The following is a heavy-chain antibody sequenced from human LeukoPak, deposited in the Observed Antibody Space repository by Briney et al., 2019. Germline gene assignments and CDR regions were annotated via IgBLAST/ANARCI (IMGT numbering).Heavy chain of an antibody. V-gene: IGHV4-61*01. CDR1: GGSVSSGSYY. D-gene: IGHD5-12*01. Sequence: SETLSLTCTVSGGSVSSGSYYWSWIRQPPGKGLEWIGYIYYSGSTNYNPSLKSRATISVDTSKNQFSLKLSSVTAADTAVYYCARGAYSGYPDYWGQGTLVTVSS. CDR2: IYYSGST. J-gene: IGHJ4*02. CDR3: ARGAYSGYPDY.